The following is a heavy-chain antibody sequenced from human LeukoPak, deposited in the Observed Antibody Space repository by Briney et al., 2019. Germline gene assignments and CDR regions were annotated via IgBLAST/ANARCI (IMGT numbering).Heavy chain of an antibody. V-gene: IGHV4-39*06. J-gene: IGHJ5*02. CDR3: ARLGIQQEVFAP. CDR2: IYCNGNT. D-gene: IGHD5-18*01. CDR1: GVSISSSSYY. Sequence: SETLSLTCTVSGVSISSSSYYWGWLRQPPGKGLEWIGSIYCNGNTYYNPFLKRRITIAVDTTKNQFPLMLSSVTAATAVDYYCARLGIQQEVFAPWGQKTLVTVSS.